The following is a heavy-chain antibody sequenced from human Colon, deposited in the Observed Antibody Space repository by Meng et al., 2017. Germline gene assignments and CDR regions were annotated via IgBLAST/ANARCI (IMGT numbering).Heavy chain of an antibody. CDR3: ARESGLLSAIVEIGRAGRFDP. D-gene: IGHD2/OR15-2a*01. V-gene: IGHV4-38-2*02. J-gene: IGHJ5*02. Sequence: GQLQGSGPGLVKPSETLSLTCAVSGYSLNSGYYWGWIRQAPGRGLEWIASMHHSGSTYYNPSLKTRLSLSIDTSRNELSLKLTSVTAADSAVYYCARESGLLSAIVEIGRAGRFDPWGLGTLVTVSS. CDR1: GYSLNSGYY. CDR2: MHHSGST.